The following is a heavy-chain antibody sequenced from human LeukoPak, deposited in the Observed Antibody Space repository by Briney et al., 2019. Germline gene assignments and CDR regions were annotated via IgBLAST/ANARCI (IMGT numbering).Heavy chain of an antibody. Sequence: SVKVSCKASGDTFSSYAISCVRQAPGQGLEWMGGLIPIFGTAHYAQKFQGRVTITADESTSTAYMELSSLRSEDTAVYYCASKYSYGYGRSWYFDYWGQGTLVTVSS. CDR3: ASKYSYGYGRSWYFDY. D-gene: IGHD5-18*01. J-gene: IGHJ4*02. CDR1: GDTFSSYA. V-gene: IGHV1-69*01. CDR2: LIPIFGTA.